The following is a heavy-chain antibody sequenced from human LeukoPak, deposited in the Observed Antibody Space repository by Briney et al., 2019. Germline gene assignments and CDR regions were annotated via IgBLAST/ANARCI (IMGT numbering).Heavy chain of an antibody. V-gene: IGHV4-59*02. CDR2: IYYTGT. CDR3: ASRKLGNDY. J-gene: IGHJ4*02. CDR1: GGSVTDYY. Sequence: SETLSLTCTVSGGSVTDYYWSWIRQSPGKGLEWIGCIYYTGTSCNPSLKSRVTISADTSKNQFSLKLISVTAADTAVYYCASRKLGNDYWGQGTLVTVSS. D-gene: IGHD7-27*01.